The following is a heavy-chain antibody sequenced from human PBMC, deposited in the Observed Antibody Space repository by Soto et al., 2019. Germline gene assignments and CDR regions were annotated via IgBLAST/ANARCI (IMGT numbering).Heavy chain of an antibody. CDR2: ISYDGSNK. CDR1: GFTFSSYG. D-gene: IGHD6-19*01. Sequence: QVQLVESGGGVVQPGRSLRLSCAASGFTFSSYGMHWVRQAPGKGLEWVAVISYDGSNKYYADSVKGRFTISRDNSKNTRYLHMNSLRAEDTAVYYCAKEPSSGLYWAINWFDPWGQGTLVTVSS. V-gene: IGHV3-30*18. CDR3: AKEPSSGLYWAINWFDP. J-gene: IGHJ5*02.